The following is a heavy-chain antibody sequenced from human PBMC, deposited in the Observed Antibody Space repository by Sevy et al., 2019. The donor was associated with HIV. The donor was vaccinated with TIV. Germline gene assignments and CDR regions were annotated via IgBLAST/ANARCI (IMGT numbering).Heavy chain of an antibody. D-gene: IGHD2-21*01. CDR3: VRGPNCGVGGSQQISPYCLNV. CDR2: IRNRPNSYTT. Sequence: GGSLRLSCAASGFTFSDHYVDWVRQAPGKGLEWVGRIRNRPNSYTTEYAPSVKGRFTISRHDSRNSVYLQMNSLKTQDSAVYYLVRGPNCGVGGSQQISPYCLNVWGKGATVTVSS. V-gene: IGHV3-72*01. J-gene: IGHJ6*03. CDR1: GFTFSDHY.